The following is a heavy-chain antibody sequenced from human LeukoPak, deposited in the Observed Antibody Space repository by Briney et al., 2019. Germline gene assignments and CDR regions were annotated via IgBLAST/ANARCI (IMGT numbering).Heavy chain of an antibody. V-gene: IGHV4-39*07. CDR1: GGSISTSNYY. D-gene: IGHD5-18*01. CDR3: ARGVRGYSYGKNSWFDP. Sequence: SETLSLTCTVSGGSISTSNYYWGWIRQPPGKGLEWIGNIFYSGSTYYSPSVKSRVTISLDTSKNQFSLKLSSVTAADTAVYYCARGVRGYSYGKNSWFDPWGQGTLVTVSS. CDR2: IFYSGST. J-gene: IGHJ5*02.